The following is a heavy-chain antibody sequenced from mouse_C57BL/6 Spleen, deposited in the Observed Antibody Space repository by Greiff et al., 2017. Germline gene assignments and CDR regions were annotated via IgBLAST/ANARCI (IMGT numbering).Heavy chain of an antibody. V-gene: IGHV1-69*01. D-gene: IGHD4-1*01. Sequence: VQLQQPGAELVMPGASVKLSCKASGYTFTSYWMHWVKQRPGQGLEWIGEIDPSDSYTNYNQKFKGKSTLTVDKSSSTAYMQLSSLTSEDSAVYYCARWEGFDVWGTGTTVTVSS. CDR1: GYTFTSYW. CDR2: IDPSDSYT. CDR3: ARWEGFDV. J-gene: IGHJ1*03.